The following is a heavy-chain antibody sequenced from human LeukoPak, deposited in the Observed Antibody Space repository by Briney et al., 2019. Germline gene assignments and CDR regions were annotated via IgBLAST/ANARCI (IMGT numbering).Heavy chain of an antibody. J-gene: IGHJ4*02. CDR1: GDSVSSNSAA. CDR3: ARGPDTLHY. CDR2: TYIRSKWFS. D-gene: IGHD3-22*01. Sequence: SRTLSLTCAISGDSVSSNSAAWNWIRQSPSRGLEWLGRTYIRSKWFSAYAVSVKGRITISPDASKNQFSLQLRSVTPEDTAVYYCARGPDTLHYWGQGTLVTASS. V-gene: IGHV6-1*01.